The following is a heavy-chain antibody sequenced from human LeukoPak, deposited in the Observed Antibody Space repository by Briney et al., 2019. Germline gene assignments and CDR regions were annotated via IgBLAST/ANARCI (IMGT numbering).Heavy chain of an antibody. CDR3: ARDGIAVAGSQIFGY. CDR1: GFTFSSYA. J-gene: IGHJ4*02. V-gene: IGHV3-30-3*01. CDR2: ISYDGSNK. Sequence: GGSLRLSCAASGFTFSSYAMHWVRQAPGKGLEWVAVISYDGSNKYYADSVKGRFTISRDNSKNTLYLQMNSLRAEDTAVYYCARDGIAVAGSQIFGYWGQGTLVTVSS. D-gene: IGHD6-19*01.